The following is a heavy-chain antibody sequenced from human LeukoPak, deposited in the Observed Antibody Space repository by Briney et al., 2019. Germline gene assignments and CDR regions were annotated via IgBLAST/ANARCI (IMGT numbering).Heavy chain of an antibody. CDR3: ARGGGITWYDFDF. CDR2: TWYDGSDR. CDR1: GFIFSTYG. Sequence: GSLRLSCAASGFIFSTYGMHWVRQAPGKGLEWVAVTWYDGSDRSYADSVKGRFTISRDNSKNTLYLQMNSLRGEDTAVYYCARGGGITWYDFDFWGQGTLVTASS. V-gene: IGHV3-33*01. J-gene: IGHJ4*02. D-gene: IGHD6-13*01.